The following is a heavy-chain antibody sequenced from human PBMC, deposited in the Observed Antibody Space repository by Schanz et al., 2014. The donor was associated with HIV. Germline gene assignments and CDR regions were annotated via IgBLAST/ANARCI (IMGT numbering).Heavy chain of an antibody. V-gene: IGHV4-34*01. CDR1: GGSFSNYY. D-gene: IGHD2-15*01. CDR2: INHSGRT. J-gene: IGHJ1*01. Sequence: QVQLQQWGAGLLKPSQTLSLTCAVYGGSFSNYYWNWIRQPRGKGLEWIGEINHSGRTDYNPSLKGRVTRSVDGSTNLFPLKVTSVAAADTAVYYCARVSQFCSGGSCYLGCFHHWGQGTLVTVSS. CDR3: ARVSQFCSGGSCYLGCFHH.